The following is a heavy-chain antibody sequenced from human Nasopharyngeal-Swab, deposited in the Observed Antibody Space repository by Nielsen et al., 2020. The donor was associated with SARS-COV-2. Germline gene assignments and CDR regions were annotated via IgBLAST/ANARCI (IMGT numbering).Heavy chain of an antibody. Sequence: GESLKISCAASGFTFSGSTMHWVRQASGKVLEWVGRIRSKADNYATAYAASVKGRFIISRDDSKNTAYLQMNSLKTEDTAVYYCARVNPVSGSYYDAFDIWGQGTMVTVSS. J-gene: IGHJ3*02. CDR1: GFTFSGST. CDR2: IRSKADNYAT. CDR3: ARVNPVSGSYYDAFDI. D-gene: IGHD1-26*01. V-gene: IGHV3-73*01.